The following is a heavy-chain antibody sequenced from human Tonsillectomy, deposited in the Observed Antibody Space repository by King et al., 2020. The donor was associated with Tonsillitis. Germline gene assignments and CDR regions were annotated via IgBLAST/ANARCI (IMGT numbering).Heavy chain of an antibody. CDR2: IKEDGSGK. D-gene: IGHD2/OR15-2a*01. V-gene: IGHV3-7*01. CDR1: GFTFSSYW. CDR3: AGPFFSY. J-gene: IGHJ4*02. Sequence: VQLVESGGGLVQPGGSLRLSCAASGFTFSSYWMHWVRQAPGRGLEWVANIKEDGSGKHYVDSVKGRFTNSRDNAKNSLYLQMNSLRAEDTAVYYCAGPFFSYWGQGTLVTVSS.